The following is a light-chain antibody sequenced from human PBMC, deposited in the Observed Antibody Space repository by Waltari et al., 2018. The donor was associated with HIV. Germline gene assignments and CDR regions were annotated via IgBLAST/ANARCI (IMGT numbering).Light chain of an antibody. CDR2: WAS. CDR3: HQYYSAPWT. V-gene: IGKV4-1*01. J-gene: IGKJ1*01. Sequence: DIVMTQSPDSLAVSLGETATINCKSSQSVLYSSDNKNYLAWSQQKPGQPPKLLIYWASTRESGVPDRFSGSGSGTDFTLTISSLQAADVAVYYCHQYYSAPWTFGQGTKVEI. CDR1: QSVLYSSDNKNY.